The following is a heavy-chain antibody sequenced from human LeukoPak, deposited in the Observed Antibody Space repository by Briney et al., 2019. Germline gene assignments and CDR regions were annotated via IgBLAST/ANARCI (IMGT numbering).Heavy chain of an antibody. CDR1: GGSVSSGSYY. Sequence: SETLSLTCTVSGGSVSSGSYYWSWIRQPPGKGLEWIGYIYYSGSTNYNPSLKSRVTISVDTSKNQFSLKLSSVTAADTAVYYCARATIAVAGHDAFDIWGQGTMVPVSS. CDR2: IYYSGST. D-gene: IGHD6-19*01. J-gene: IGHJ3*02. CDR3: ARATIAVAGHDAFDI. V-gene: IGHV4-61*01.